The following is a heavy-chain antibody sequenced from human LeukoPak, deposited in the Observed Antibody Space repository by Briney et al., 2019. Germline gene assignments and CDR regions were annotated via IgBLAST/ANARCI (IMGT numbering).Heavy chain of an antibody. Sequence: SQTLSLTCTVSGGSISSGGYYWSWIRQHPGKGLEWIGYIYYSGSTNYNPSLKSRVTISVDTSKNQFSLKLSSVTAADTAVYYCARVWNYDFWSGRGGWFDPWGQGTLVTVSS. CDR2: IYYSGST. J-gene: IGHJ5*02. V-gene: IGHV4-61*08. CDR3: ARVWNYDFWSGRGGWFDP. D-gene: IGHD3-3*01. CDR1: GGSISSGGYY.